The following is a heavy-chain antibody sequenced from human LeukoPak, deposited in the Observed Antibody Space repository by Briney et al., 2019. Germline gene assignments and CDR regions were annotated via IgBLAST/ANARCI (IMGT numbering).Heavy chain of an antibody. V-gene: IGHV4-39*07. J-gene: IGHJ6*03. CDR3: ARDFSSSSTVYYCYYMDV. CDR1: GGSISSRPYY. Sequence: PSETLSLTCTVSGGSISSRPYYWGWVRQPPGKGLEWIGTISYSGTTYYNPSLKSRVTISLDTSKNQFSLKLSSVTAADTAIYYCARDFSSSSTVYYCYYMDVWGKGTTVTISS. CDR2: ISYSGTT. D-gene: IGHD6-6*01.